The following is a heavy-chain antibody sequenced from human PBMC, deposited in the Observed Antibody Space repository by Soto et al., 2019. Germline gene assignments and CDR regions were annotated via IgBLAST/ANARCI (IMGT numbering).Heavy chain of an antibody. Sequence: PSETLSLTCAVSGGSISSGTFSWTWIRQPPGKGLEFIGSIYYTGGTYYNPSLKSRVTISLDRSKNQFFLNLASVTAADTAMYYCTRRGGGGSGVFMLDWLDPWGQGTQVTSP. CDR1: GGSISSGTFS. J-gene: IGHJ5*02. CDR3: TRRGGGGSGVFMLDWLDP. CDR2: IYYTGGT. D-gene: IGHD3-3*01. V-gene: IGHV4-30-2*01.